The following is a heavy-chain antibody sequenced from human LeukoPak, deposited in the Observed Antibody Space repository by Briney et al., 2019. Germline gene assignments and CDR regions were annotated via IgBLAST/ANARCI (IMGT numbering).Heavy chain of an antibody. CDR1: ENTFTNFE. Sequence: ASVKVSCKASENTFTNFEFNWVRRATGQGLEWMGWMNHNNGETGYSQDFQGRVTMTRDTSISTAYMELSSLRSEDTAMYYCARDPHYCSSTSCYPYYGMDVWGQGTTVTVSS. V-gene: IGHV1-8*01. CDR3: ARDPHYCSSTSCYPYYGMDV. D-gene: IGHD2-2*01. J-gene: IGHJ6*02. CDR2: MNHNNGET.